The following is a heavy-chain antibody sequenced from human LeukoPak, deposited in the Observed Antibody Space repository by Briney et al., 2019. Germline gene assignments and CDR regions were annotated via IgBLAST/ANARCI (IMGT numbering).Heavy chain of an antibody. CDR3: ARGVHVGGWTPEESYYFDY. CDR1: GYTFTSYY. CDR2: INPSGGST. V-gene: IGHV1-46*01. D-gene: IGHD6-19*01. Sequence: ASVKVSCKASGYTFTSYYMHWVRQAPGQGLEWMGIINPSGGSTSYAQKFQGRVTMTRDTSTSTVYMELSSLRSEDTAVYYCARGVHVGGWTPEESYYFDYWGQGTLVTVSS. J-gene: IGHJ4*02.